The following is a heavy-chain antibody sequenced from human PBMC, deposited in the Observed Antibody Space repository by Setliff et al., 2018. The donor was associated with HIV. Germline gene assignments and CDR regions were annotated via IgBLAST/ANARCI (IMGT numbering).Heavy chain of an antibody. CDR2: INTVNGNR. V-gene: IGHV1-3*03. D-gene: IGHD6-13*01. J-gene: IGHJ4*02. CDR1: GYTISSYV. Sequence: ASVKVSCKASGYTISSYVMHWVRQAPGQRLEWIGWINTVNGNRKYSQEFQGRITITMDTSANTVYMGASSLRSEDMAVYYCAREGATAGLDLDYWGPGTLVTSPQ. CDR3: AREGATAGLDLDY.